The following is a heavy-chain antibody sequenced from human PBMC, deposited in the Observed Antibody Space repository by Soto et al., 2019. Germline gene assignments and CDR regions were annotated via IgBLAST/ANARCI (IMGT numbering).Heavy chain of an antibody. V-gene: IGHV1-8*01. CDR2: MNPNSNNT. CDR1: GYTFASYD. Sequence: QVQLVQSGAEVKTPGASVKVSCKASGYTFASYDINWVRQAPGQGLELMGWMNPNSNNTVYAQKLQGRLTMTRDIALSIAHMELSSLRNEDTAVYYCARSDGYHFNWLDSWGQGTLVTVSA. J-gene: IGHJ5*01. D-gene: IGHD2-21*01. CDR3: ARSDGYHFNWLDS.